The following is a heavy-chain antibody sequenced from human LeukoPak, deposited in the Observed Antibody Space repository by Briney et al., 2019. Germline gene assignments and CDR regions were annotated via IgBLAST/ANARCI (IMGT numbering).Heavy chain of an antibody. V-gene: IGHV4-59*08. Sequence: PSETLSLTCTVSGGSISSYYWSWIRQPPGKGLEWIGYIYYSGSTNYNPSLKSRVTISVDTSKNQFSLKLSSVTAAGTAVYYCARQLDYYGFFDYWGQGTLVTVSS. CDR3: ARQLDYYGFFDY. D-gene: IGHD3-10*01. CDR1: GGSISSYY. J-gene: IGHJ4*02. CDR2: IYYSGST.